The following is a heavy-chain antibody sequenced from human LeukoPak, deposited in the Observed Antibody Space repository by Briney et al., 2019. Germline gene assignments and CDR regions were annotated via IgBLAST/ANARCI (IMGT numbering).Heavy chain of an antibody. CDR2: IYTSGST. Sequence: SETLSLTCTVSGGSISSGSYYWSWIRQPAGKGLEWIGRIYTSGSTNYNPSLKSRVTISVDTSKNQFSLKLSSVTAADTAVYYCARGLGVRFDYWGQGTLVTVSS. CDR3: ARGLGVRFDY. D-gene: IGHD3-10*01. V-gene: IGHV4-61*02. J-gene: IGHJ4*02. CDR1: GGSISSGSYY.